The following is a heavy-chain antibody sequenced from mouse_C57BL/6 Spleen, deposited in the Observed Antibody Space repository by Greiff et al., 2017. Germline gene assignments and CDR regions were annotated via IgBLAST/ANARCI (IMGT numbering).Heavy chain of an antibody. Sequence: VQLQQPGAELVMPGASVKLSCKASGYTFTSYWMHWVKQRPGQGLEWIGEIDPSDSYTNYNQKFKGKSTLTVDKSSSTAYMQLSSLTSEDSAVYYCASEGRSRGAMDYWGQGTSVTVSS. V-gene: IGHV1-69*01. CDR2: IDPSDSYT. CDR1: GYTFTSYW. CDR3: ASEGRSRGAMDY. D-gene: IGHD1-3*01. J-gene: IGHJ4*01.